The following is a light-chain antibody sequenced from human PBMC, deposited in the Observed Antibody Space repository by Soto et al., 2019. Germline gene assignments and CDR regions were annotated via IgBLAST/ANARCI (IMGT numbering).Light chain of an antibody. CDR2: GAS. CDR1: QSISSNF. V-gene: IGKV3-20*01. Sequence: EIVLTQSPGTLSLSPGEGATLSCRASQSISSNFLAWYQQKPGQAPTLLIYGASIRAAGIPDRFSGSGSGTDFTLTISRLEPEDFAVYYCQQYDSSLWTFGQGTKVDIK. J-gene: IGKJ1*01. CDR3: QQYDSSLWT.